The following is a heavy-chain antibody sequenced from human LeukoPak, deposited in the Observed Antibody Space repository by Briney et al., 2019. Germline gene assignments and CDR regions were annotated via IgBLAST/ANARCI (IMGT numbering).Heavy chain of an antibody. J-gene: IGHJ4*02. Sequence: SETLSLTCTLSGGSFSTYYWSWLRQPPGKGLEWIGYIYHSGSTNYNPSLKSRVTISVDTAKNQFALKLSSVTAADTAVYYCARGGGYASPIGYWGQGALVTVSS. CDR2: IYHSGST. CDR1: GGSFSTYY. V-gene: IGHV4-59*01. D-gene: IGHD5-12*01. CDR3: ARGGGYASPIGY.